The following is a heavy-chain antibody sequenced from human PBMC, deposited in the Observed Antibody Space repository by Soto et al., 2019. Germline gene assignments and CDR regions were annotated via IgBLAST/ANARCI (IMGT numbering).Heavy chain of an antibody. V-gene: IGHV4-59*01. Sequence: SETLSLTCTVSGGSISSYYWSWIRQPPGKGLEWIGYIYYSGSTNYNPSLKSRVTISVDTSKNQFSLKLSSVTAADTAVYYCARRSSSYGYSGAFDIWGQGTMVTVSS. CDR1: GGSISSYY. CDR3: ARRSSSYGYSGAFDI. CDR2: IYYSGST. D-gene: IGHD5-18*01. J-gene: IGHJ3*02.